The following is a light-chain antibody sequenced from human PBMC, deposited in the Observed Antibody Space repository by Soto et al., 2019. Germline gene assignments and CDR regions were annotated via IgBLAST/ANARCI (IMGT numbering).Light chain of an antibody. V-gene: IGKV3-11*01. Sequence: EIVLTQSPATLSLSPGERATLSCRASQSVSSYLAWYQQKPGQAPRLLICDASNSATGIPVRFSGSGSWTDFTLTILSLKPQDFAVYYCQQRMNWPLTFGQGTKLEVK. J-gene: IGKJ2*01. CDR3: QQRMNWPLT. CDR2: DAS. CDR1: QSVSSY.